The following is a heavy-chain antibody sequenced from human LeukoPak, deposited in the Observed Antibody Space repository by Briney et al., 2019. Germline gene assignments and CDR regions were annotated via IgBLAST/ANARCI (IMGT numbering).Heavy chain of an antibody. Sequence: GGSLRLSCAASGFTFSSYWMNWARQAPGKGLEWVASINHNGNVNYYVDSVKGRFTISRDNAKNSLYLQMSNLRAEDTAVYYCARDALTDYSRAFDIWGQGTMVTVSS. D-gene: IGHD3-16*01. V-gene: IGHV3-7*03. J-gene: IGHJ3*02. CDR2: INHNGNVN. CDR3: ARDALTDYSRAFDI. CDR1: GFTFSSYW.